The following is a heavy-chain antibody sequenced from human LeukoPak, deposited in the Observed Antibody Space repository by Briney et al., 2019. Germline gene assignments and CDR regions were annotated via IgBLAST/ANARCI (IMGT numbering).Heavy chain of an antibody. J-gene: IGHJ4*02. CDR1: GGTFSSYA. D-gene: IGHD3-22*01. V-gene: IGHV1-69*13. Sequence: ASVKVSRKASGGTFSSYAISWVRQAPGQGLEWMGGIIPIFGTANYAQKFQGRVTITADESTSTAYMELSSLRSEDTAVYYCARGYYYDSSGYYPDYWGQGTLVTVSS. CDR3: ARGYYYDSSGYYPDY. CDR2: IIPIFGTA.